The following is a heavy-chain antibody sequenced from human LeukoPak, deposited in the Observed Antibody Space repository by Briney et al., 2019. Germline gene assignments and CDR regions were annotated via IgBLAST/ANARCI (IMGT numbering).Heavy chain of an antibody. CDR1: GGSISSGGYY. CDR3: ARTDILTGYYRATMYYFDY. J-gene: IGHJ4*02. V-gene: IGHV4-31*03. Sequence: SETLSLTCTVSGGSISSGGYYWSRIRQHPGKGLEWIGYIYYSGSTYYNPSPKSRVTISVDTSKNQFSLKLSSVTAADTAVYYCARTDILTGYYRATMYYFDYWGQGTLVTVSS. CDR2: IYYSGST. D-gene: IGHD3-9*01.